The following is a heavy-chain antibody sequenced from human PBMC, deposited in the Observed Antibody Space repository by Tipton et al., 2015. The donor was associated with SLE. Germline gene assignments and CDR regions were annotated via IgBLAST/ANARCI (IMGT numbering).Heavy chain of an antibody. V-gene: IGHV4-39*07. CDR1: GGSISSSNYY. Sequence: TLSLTCTVSGGSISSSNYYWGWIRQPPGKGLEWIGNIDYSGSTHDNPSLKSRVTMSVDMSKNQFSLRLTSVTAADTAVYYCARSLLTYTRSPHFFDFWGQGTLVTVSS. D-gene: IGHD1-26*01. CDR3: ARSLLTYTRSPHFFDF. CDR2: IDYSGST. J-gene: IGHJ4*02.